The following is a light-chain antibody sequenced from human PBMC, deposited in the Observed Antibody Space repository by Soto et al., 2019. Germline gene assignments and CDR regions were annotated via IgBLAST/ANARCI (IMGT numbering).Light chain of an antibody. V-gene: IGLV2-14*01. CDR3: RSYRSTSTLWV. J-gene: IGLJ1*01. Sequence: QSALTQPASVSGSPGQSITISCTGTSSDVGGYNYVSWYQQHPGKAPKLMIYEVTNRPSGVSNRFSGSKSGNTASLTISGLQAEDEADYYCRSYRSTSTLWVFGTGTKVTVL. CDR1: SSDVGGYNY. CDR2: EVT.